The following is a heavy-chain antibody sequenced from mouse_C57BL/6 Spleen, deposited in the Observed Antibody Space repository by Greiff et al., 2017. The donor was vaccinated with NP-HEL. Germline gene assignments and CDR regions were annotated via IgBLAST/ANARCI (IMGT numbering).Heavy chain of an antibody. CDR2: ISYDGSN. Sequence: ESGPGLVKPSQSLSLTCSVTGYSITSGYYWNWIRQFPGNKLEWMGYISYDGSNNYNPSLKNRISITRDTSKNQFFLKLNSVTTEDTATYYCASEEGLRRCWFAYWGKGTLVTVSA. J-gene: IGHJ3*01. V-gene: IGHV3-6*01. D-gene: IGHD2-4*01. CDR1: GYSITSGYY. CDR3: ASEEGLRRCWFAY.